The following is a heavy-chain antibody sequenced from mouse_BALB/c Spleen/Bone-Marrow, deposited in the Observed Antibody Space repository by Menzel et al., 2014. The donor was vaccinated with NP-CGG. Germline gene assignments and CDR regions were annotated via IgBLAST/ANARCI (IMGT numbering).Heavy chain of an antibody. J-gene: IGHJ2*01. D-gene: IGHD2-14*01. V-gene: IGHV5-17*02. Sequence: EVQLVESGGGLVQPGGSRELSCAASGFTFSSFGMHWVRQAPEKGLEWVAYISSGSSTIYYADTVKGRFTISRDNPKNTLFLQMTSLRSEDTAMYYCARDVPLYDVGYFDYWGQGTTLTVSS. CDR2: ISSGSSTI. CDR1: GFTFSSFG. CDR3: ARDVPLYDVGYFDY.